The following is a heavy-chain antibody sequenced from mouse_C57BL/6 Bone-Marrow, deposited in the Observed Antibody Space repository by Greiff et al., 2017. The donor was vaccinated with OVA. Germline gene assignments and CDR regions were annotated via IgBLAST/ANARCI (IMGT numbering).Heavy chain of an antibody. J-gene: IGHJ4*01. CDR3: ERNYDYEGYAMDY. Sequence: VQLQESGPELVKPGASVKISCKASGYAFSSSWMNWVKQRPGKGLEWIGRIYPGDGDTNYNGKFKGKATLAADKSSSTAYMQLSGLTSEDSAVYFCERNYDYEGYAMDYWGQGTSVTVSA. CDR2: IYPGDGDT. D-gene: IGHD2-4*01. CDR1: GYAFSSSW. V-gene: IGHV1-82*01.